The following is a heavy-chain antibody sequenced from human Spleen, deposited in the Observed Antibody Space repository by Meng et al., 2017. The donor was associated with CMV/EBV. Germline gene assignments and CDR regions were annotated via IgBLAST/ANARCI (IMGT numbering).Heavy chain of an antibody. CDR1: GFTLRRYW. Sequence: VELVESGGGLVQPGESLRLSCAVSGFTLRRYWMHWVRQAPGKGLEWVSRIDSDGRDITYADSVRGRFTISRDDAKNTLYLQMNSLRVEDTAVYYCARGVAESLGWEMGFWGQGTLVTVSS. J-gene: IGHJ4*02. D-gene: IGHD1-26*01. V-gene: IGHV3-74*03. CDR2: IDSDGRDI. CDR3: ARGVAESLGWEMGF.